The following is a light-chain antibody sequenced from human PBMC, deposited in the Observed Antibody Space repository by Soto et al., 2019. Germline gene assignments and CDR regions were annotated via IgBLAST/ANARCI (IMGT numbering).Light chain of an antibody. CDR1: QSVSSY. CDR3: QHRSNWPRT. V-gene: IGKV3-11*01. CDR2: DAS. J-gene: IGKJ2*02. Sequence: EIVLTQSPATLSLSPGEKATLSCRASQSVSSYLAWYQQKPGQAPRLLIYDASNRATGIPAMFSGSGSWTDFTPTISSLEPEYFAVYYCQHRSNWPRTFGQGTKLEIK.